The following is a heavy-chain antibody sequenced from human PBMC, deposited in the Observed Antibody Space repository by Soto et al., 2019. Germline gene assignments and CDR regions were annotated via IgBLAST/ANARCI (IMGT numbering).Heavy chain of an antibody. J-gene: IGHJ6*02. CDR1: GFTVSR. Sequence: GGSLRLSCAASGFTVSRMIWLRQGPGKGLDWVSVIYSGGSTYYADSVKGRFTISRDNSKNTLYLQMNSLRAEDTAVYYCARDRIPTGMDVWGQGTTVTVSS. CDR2: IYSGGST. CDR3: ARDRIPTGMDV. V-gene: IGHV3-66*01.